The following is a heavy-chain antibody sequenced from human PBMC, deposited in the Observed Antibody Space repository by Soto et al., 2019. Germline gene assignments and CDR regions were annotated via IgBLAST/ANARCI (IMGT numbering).Heavy chain of an antibody. Sequence: SETLSLTCAVYGGSFSGYYWSWIRQPPGKGLEWIGEITHDGLSNSNPSLNSRVTMSVDTSKNQFSLKLSSVTAADTAVYYCASHSSHWPFFDFWGQGTLVTVSS. CDR2: ITHDGLS. V-gene: IGHV4-34*01. CDR3: ASHSSHWPFFDF. CDR1: GGSFSGYY. J-gene: IGHJ4*02. D-gene: IGHD6-13*01.